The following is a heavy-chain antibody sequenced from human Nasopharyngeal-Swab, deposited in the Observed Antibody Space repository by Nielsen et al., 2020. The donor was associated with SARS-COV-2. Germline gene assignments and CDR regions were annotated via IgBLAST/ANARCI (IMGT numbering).Heavy chain of an antibody. Sequence: GESLKISCAASGFTFSSYSMNWVRQAPGKGLEWVSSISSSSHIYYADSVKGRFTISRDNAKNSLYLEMNSLRDEDTAVYYCARDSPIAAAADWYFDLWGRGTLVTVSS. CDR3: ARDSPIAAAADWYFDL. CDR1: GFTFSSYS. CDR2: ISSSSHI. J-gene: IGHJ2*01. V-gene: IGHV3-21*01. D-gene: IGHD6-13*01.